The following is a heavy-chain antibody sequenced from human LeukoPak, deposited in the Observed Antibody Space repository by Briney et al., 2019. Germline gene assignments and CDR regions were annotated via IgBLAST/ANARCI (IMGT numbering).Heavy chain of an antibody. Sequence: PSETLSLTCTVSGYSISSGYYWDWIRQPPGKGLEWIGTLSHSGSSYYNPSLKSRVTISVDTSKNQFSLNLSSVTAADTAVYYCARGHYDSSGYYSGYFDYWGQGTLVTVSS. CDR2: LSHSGSS. D-gene: IGHD3-22*01. V-gene: IGHV4-38-2*02. CDR3: ARGHYDSSGYYSGYFDY. CDR1: GYSISSGYY. J-gene: IGHJ4*02.